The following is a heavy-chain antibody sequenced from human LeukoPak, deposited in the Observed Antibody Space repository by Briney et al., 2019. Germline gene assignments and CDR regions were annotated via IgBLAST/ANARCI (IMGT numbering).Heavy chain of an antibody. CDR3: AREGRYYDILTGYSLYYYYYYGMDV. V-gene: IGHV3-53*01. CDR1: TFTVSTNY. CDR2: IYAGGNT. J-gene: IGHJ6*02. Sequence: GGSLRLSCAASTFTVSTNYMSWVRQAPGKGLEWVSVIYAGGNTNYADSVKGRFTISRGNAKNSLYLQMNSLRAEDTAVYYCAREGRYYDILTGYSLYYYYYYGMDVWGQGTTVTVSS. D-gene: IGHD3-9*01.